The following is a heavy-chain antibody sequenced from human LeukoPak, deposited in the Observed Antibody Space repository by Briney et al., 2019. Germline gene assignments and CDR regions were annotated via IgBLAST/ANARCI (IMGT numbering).Heavy chain of an antibody. D-gene: IGHD2-2*01. J-gene: IGHJ3*02. Sequence: GGSLRLSCAASGFTFSSYWMSWVRQAPGKGLEWVANIKQDGSEKYYVDSVKGRFTISRDNAKNSLYLQMNSLRAEDTAVYYCARWGIVVVPAAIFPTGLNAFDIWGQGTMVTVSS. CDR2: IKQDGSEK. CDR1: GFTFSSYW. CDR3: ARWGIVVVPAAIFPTGLNAFDI. V-gene: IGHV3-7*01.